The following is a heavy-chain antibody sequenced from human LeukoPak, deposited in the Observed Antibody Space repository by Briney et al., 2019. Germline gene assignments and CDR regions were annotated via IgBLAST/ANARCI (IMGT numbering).Heavy chain of an antibody. CDR1: GGTFSSYA. CDR2: IIPILGIA. CDR3: AREHYGGNSDLGY. J-gene: IGHJ4*02. D-gene: IGHD4-23*01. Sequence: SVKVSCKASGGTFSSYAISWVRQAPGQGLEWMGRIIPILGIANYAQKFQGRVTITADKSTSTAYMELSSLRSEDTAVYYCAREHYGGNSDLGYWGQGTLVTVSS. V-gene: IGHV1-69*04.